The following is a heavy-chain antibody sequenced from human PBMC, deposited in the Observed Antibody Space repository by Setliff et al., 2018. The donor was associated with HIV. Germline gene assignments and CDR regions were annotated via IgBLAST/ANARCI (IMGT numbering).Heavy chain of an antibody. D-gene: IGHD4-17*01. V-gene: IGHV4-61*09. CDR3: ASVTTGYYFDY. CDR1: GDSINNDNYY. Sequence: SETLSLTCTVSGDSINNDNYYWNWLRQPAGKGLEWIGHIYTGGSTNYNPSLKSRVTISVDTSKNQFSLKLSSVTAADTAVYYCASVTTGYYFDYWGQGTLVTVSS. J-gene: IGHJ4*02. CDR2: IYTGGST.